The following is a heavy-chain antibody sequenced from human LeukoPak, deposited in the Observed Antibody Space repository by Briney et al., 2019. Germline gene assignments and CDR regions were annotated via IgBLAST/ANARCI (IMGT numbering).Heavy chain of an antibody. Sequence: ASVKVSCKASGSTFANYYMHWVRQAPGQGLQWMGVITPSGGTTSFAQNFQGRVTMTRYTSTSTVYMELSSVRSEDTAVYYCASGSGTYSPDYWGQGTLVTVSS. CDR2: ITPSGGTT. D-gene: IGHD1-26*01. J-gene: IGHJ4*02. CDR3: ASGSGTYSPDY. V-gene: IGHV1-46*03. CDR1: GSTFANYY.